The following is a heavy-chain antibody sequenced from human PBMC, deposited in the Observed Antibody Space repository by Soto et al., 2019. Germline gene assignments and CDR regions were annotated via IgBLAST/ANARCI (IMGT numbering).Heavy chain of an antibody. Sequence: ASVKVSCKTSGYIFTSYHINRVRQAPGQGLEWMGWITAYNGNANYAQKFQGRVTMTTDTSTSTAYMEVRTLRSDDTAVYYCARGSSSWYSDYDYGLNVWGQGTTVTVSS. CDR3: ARGSSSWYSDYDYGLNV. CDR2: ITAYNGNA. D-gene: IGHD6-13*01. J-gene: IGHJ6*02. CDR1: GYIFTSYH. V-gene: IGHV1-18*01.